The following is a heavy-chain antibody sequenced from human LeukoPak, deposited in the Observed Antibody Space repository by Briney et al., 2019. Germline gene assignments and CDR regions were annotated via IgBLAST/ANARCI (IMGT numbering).Heavy chain of an antibody. V-gene: IGHV3-21*01. J-gene: IGHJ4*02. CDR1: GFTFSSYS. D-gene: IGHD3-10*01. CDR2: ISSSSSSYI. CDR3: ARGLKLWFGELSAFDY. Sequence: GGSLRLSCAASGFTFSSYSMNWVRQAPGKGLEWVSSISSSSSSYIYYADSVKGRFTISRDNAKNSLYLQMNSLRAEDTAVYYCARGLKLWFGELSAFDYWGQGTLVTVSS.